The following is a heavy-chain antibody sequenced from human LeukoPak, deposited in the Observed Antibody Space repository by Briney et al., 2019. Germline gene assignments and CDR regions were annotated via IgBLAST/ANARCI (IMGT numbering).Heavy chain of an antibody. Sequence: GGSLRLSCAASGFTFSSYSMNWVRQAPGKGLEWVSAISGSGGSTYYADSVKGRFTISRDNSKNTLYLQMNSLRAEDTAVYYCAKDETYYDYVWGSYRFYYFDYWGQGTLVTVSS. CDR1: GFTFSSYS. J-gene: IGHJ4*02. CDR2: ISGSGGST. V-gene: IGHV3-23*01. D-gene: IGHD3-16*02. CDR3: AKDETYYDYVWGSYRFYYFDY.